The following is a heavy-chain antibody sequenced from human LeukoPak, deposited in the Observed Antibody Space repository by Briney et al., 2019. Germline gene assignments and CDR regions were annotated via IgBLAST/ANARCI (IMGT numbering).Heavy chain of an antibody. Sequence: PSETLSLTCAVYGGSFSGYYWSWIRQPPGKGLEWIGEINHSGSTYYNPSLKSRVTISVDTSKNQFSLKLSSVTAADTAVYYCARFSPPGPLLYWGQGTMVTVSS. CDR1: GGSFSGYY. CDR3: ARFSPPGPLLY. V-gene: IGHV4-34*01. CDR2: INHSGST. J-gene: IGHJ3*01. D-gene: IGHD2-15*01.